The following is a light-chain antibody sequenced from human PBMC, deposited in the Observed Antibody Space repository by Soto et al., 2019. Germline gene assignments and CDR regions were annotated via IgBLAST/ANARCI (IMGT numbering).Light chain of an antibody. CDR2: AAS. Sequence: DIQMTQSPSSLSASVGDRVTITCRASQSISSYLNWYQQQQGKATKLLIYAASSLQSGVPSRFSGSGSGTDFTLTISSLQPEDFATYYCQQSYSTPWTFGQGTKVEIK. V-gene: IGKV1-39*01. J-gene: IGKJ1*01. CDR1: QSISSY. CDR3: QQSYSTPWT.